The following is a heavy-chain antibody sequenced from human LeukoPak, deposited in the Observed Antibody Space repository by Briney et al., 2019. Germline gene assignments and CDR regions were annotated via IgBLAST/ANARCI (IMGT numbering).Heavy chain of an antibody. J-gene: IGHJ6*02. CDR3: AISDYGDHRMDV. CDR1: AGSISSGGYY. D-gene: IGHD4-17*01. Sequence: SETLSLTCTVSAGSISSGGYYWSWIRQHPGKGLEWIGYIYYSGSTYYNPSLKSRVTISVDTSKNQFSLKLSSVTAADTAVYYCAISDYGDHRMDVWGQGTTVTVSS. CDR2: IYYSGST. V-gene: IGHV4-31*03.